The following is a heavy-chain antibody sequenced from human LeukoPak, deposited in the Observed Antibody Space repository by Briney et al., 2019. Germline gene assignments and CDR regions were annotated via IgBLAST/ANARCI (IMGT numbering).Heavy chain of an antibody. J-gene: IGHJ4*02. D-gene: IGHD4-17*01. CDR1: GFSLITSGTC. CDR2: IDWDDDK. Sequence: ESGPALVKPTQTLTLTCTFSGFSLITSGTCVSWIRQPPGKALEWLALIDWDDDKYYSTSLKTRLTISKDTFKNQVVLTMTNMDPVDTATYYCARISAYGDYYFDYWSQGTLVTVSS. CDR3: ARISAYGDYYFDY. V-gene: IGHV2-70*01.